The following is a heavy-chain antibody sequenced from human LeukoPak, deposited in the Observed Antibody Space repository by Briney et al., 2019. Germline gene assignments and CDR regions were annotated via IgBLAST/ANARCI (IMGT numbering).Heavy chain of an antibody. D-gene: IGHD3-10*01. V-gene: IGHV4-39*07. CDR1: GGSISSSSYY. Sequence: PSETLSLTCTVSGGSISSSSYYWGWIRQPPGKGLEWIGSIYYSGSTYYNPSLKSRVTISVDTSKNQFSLKLSSVTAADTAVYYCAREVRYYYGSGQYGMDVWGQGTTVTVSS. J-gene: IGHJ6*02. CDR3: AREVRYYYGSGQYGMDV. CDR2: IYYSGST.